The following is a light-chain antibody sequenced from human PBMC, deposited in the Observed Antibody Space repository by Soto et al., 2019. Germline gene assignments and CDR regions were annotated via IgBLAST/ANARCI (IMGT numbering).Light chain of an antibody. V-gene: IGKV1-39*01. J-gene: IGKJ1*01. CDR1: QSISSW. Sequence: DIQMTQYPSTVSASLGDRFTITCLASQSISSWLAWYQQKPGKAPKLLIYAASSLQSGVPSRFSGSGSETDFTLTISSLQPEDFATYSCQQSYSTTWTFGQGTKVDIK. CDR3: QQSYSTTWT. CDR2: AAS.